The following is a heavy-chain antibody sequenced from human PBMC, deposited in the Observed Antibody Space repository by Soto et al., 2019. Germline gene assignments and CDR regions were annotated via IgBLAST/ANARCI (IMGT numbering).Heavy chain of an antibody. CDR2: ISGSGGST. J-gene: IGHJ4*02. CDR1: GFTFSSYA. CDR3: AXDWAFETRIAAAAERDY. V-gene: IGHV3-23*01. Sequence: QLGGSLRLSCAASGFTFSSYAMSWVRQAPGKGLEWVSAISGSGGSTYYADSVKGRFTISRDNSKNTLYLQMNSLRGXXXAVYYXAXDWAFETRIAAAAERDYWGQGTLVTVSS. D-gene: IGHD6-13*01.